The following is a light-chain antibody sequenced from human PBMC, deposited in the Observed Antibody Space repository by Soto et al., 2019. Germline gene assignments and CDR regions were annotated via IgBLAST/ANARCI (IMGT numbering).Light chain of an antibody. Sequence: EIVMTQSPATLSVSPGERATLSCRASQSVSSNLAWYQQKPSQAPRLLIYGASNRATGIPARFSGSGSGTEFTLTISSLQSEDLAVYYCQQYNNWPTFGPGTKVDIK. CDR2: GAS. CDR3: QQYNNWPT. CDR1: QSVSSN. V-gene: IGKV3-15*01. J-gene: IGKJ3*01.